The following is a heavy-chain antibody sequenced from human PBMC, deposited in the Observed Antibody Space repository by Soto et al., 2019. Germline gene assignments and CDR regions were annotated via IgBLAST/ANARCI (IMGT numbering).Heavy chain of an antibody. V-gene: IGHV3-33*01. J-gene: IGHJ4*02. D-gene: IGHD3-16*01. CDR2: IWYDGSNK. Sequence: GGSLRLSCAASGFTFSSYGMHWVRQAPGKGLEWVAVIWYDGSNKYYADSVKGRFTISRDNSKNTLYLQMNSLRAEDTAVYYCARVGGPHEGTPDYWGQGTLVTVSS. CDR1: GFTFSSYG. CDR3: ARVGGPHEGTPDY.